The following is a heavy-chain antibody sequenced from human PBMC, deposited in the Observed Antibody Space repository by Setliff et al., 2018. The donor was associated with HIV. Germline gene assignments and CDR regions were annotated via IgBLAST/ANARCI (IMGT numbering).Heavy chain of an antibody. CDR2: MHPNSGAT. Sequence: ASVKVSCKTSGYTFNASYLHWVRQAPGQGLQWMGWMHPNSGATKYAQKFRDRVTLTGDTSISTASMELSSLKSDDTAMYYCATSTSRFFWNGFYQGGFGSRNSHSFENWGQGTLVTVSS. D-gene: IGHD3-3*01. CDR3: ATSTSRFFWNGFYQGGFGSRNSHSFEN. CDR1: GYTFNASY. V-gene: IGHV1-2*02. J-gene: IGHJ4*02.